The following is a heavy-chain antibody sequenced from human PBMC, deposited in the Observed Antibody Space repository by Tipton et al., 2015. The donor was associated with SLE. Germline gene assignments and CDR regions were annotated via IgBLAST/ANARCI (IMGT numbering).Heavy chain of an antibody. CDR1: GGSISGQY. CDR2: IFDSGTT. V-gene: IGHV4-59*11. J-gene: IGHJ2*01. D-gene: IGHD4-11*01. Sequence: TLSLTCTVSGGSISGQYWSWIRQPPGKGLEWIGYIFDSGTTNYNPSLKSRVTMSVDTSKNQFSLKLISVTAADTAVYYCAREFLNPVTTVHYYFDLWGRGTLVTVSS. CDR3: AREFLNPVTTVHYYFDL.